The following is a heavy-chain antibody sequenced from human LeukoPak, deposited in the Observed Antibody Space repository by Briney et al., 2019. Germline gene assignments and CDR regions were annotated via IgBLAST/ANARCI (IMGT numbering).Heavy chain of an antibody. CDR2: ISSSSSYI. CDR1: GFTFSSYS. CDR3: ARDLKYCGGDCYSNWFDP. D-gene: IGHD2-21*02. Sequence: PGGSLRLSCAASGFTFSSYSMNWVRQAPGKGLEWVSSISSSSSYIYYADSVKGRFTISRDNAKNSLYLQMNSLRAEDTAVYYCARDLKYCGGDCYSNWFDPWGQGTLVTVSS. V-gene: IGHV3-21*01. J-gene: IGHJ5*02.